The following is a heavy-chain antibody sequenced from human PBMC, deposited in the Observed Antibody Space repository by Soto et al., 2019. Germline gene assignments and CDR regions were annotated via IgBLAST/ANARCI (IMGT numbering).Heavy chain of an antibody. D-gene: IGHD3-10*01. CDR2: IYYSGST. V-gene: IGHV4-30-4*01. CDR3: AGQPTAGSYYDLGSYYYYYAMDV. J-gene: IGHJ6*02. CDR1: GGSISSSDYC. Sequence: SETLSLTCTVSGGSISSSDYCWSWIRQPPGKGLEWIGYIYYSGSTYYNPSLKSRVTISVDTSKNQFSLKLSSVTAADTAVYYCAGQPTAGSYYDLGSYYYYYAMDVWAQRTTVTVSS.